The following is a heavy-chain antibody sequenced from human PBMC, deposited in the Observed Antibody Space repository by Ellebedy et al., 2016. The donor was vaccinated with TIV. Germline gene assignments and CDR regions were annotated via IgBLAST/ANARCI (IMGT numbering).Heavy chain of an antibody. CDR1: GFSFSSYG. CDR3: AKDLGRWLQYFDS. V-gene: IGHV3-30*18. Sequence: GESLKISCAASGFSFSSYGMHWVRQAPGKGLEWVAGMFYDGNDEYYADSVKGRFTISRDSSKSNLYLQMNGLRTEDTAVYYCAKDLGRWLQYFDSWGQGTLVTVSS. D-gene: IGHD5-24*01. J-gene: IGHJ4*02. CDR2: MFYDGNDE.